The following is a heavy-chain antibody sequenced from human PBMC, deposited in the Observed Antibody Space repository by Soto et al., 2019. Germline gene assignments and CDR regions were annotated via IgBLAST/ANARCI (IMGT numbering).Heavy chain of an antibody. V-gene: IGHV1-3*01. J-gene: IGHJ4*02. D-gene: IGHD3-10*01. CDR2: INAGNGNT. CDR3: ARDQKENLWFGENTFDY. Sequence: QVQLVQSGAEVKKPGASVKVSCKASGYTFTSYAMHWVRQAPGQRLEWMGWINAGNGNTKYSQKFQGRVTITRDTSASTAYMERSSLRSEDTAVYYCARDQKENLWFGENTFDYWGQGTLVTVSS. CDR1: GYTFTSYA.